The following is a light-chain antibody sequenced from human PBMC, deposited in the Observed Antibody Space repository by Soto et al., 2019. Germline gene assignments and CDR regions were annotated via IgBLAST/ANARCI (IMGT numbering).Light chain of an antibody. V-gene: IGKV1-39*01. CDR1: QRISSY. J-gene: IGKJ2*01. Sequence: DIQMTQSPSSLSASVGDRVTITCRASQRISSYLNWYQQKPGKAPKLLIYAASSLQSGVQSRFSGSGSVTDFTLTISSLQPEDFATYYCQQSYSTPPTFGQGTKLEIK. CDR2: AAS. CDR3: QQSYSTPPT.